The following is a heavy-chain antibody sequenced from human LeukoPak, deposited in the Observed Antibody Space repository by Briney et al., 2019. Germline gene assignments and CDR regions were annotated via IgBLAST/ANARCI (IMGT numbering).Heavy chain of an antibody. V-gene: IGHV4-4*02. CDR3: ASLHPGLSTTVTTSGFDY. CDR2: IYHSGST. D-gene: IGHD4-17*01. Sequence: KPSGTLSLTCAVSGGSISSRNWWSWVRRPPGKGLEWMGEIYHSGSTNYNPSLKSRVTRSVDKSKNQFSLKLSSVTAADTAVYYCASLHPGLSTTVTTSGFDYWGQGTLVTVSS. J-gene: IGHJ4*02. CDR1: GGSISSRNW.